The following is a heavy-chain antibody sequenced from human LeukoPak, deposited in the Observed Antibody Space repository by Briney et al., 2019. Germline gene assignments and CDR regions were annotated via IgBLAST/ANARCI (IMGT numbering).Heavy chain of an antibody. CDR3: ARAPYYYDSSGYSSPDY. CDR1: GYTFSSYY. J-gene: IGHJ4*02. V-gene: IGHV1-46*01. Sequence: ASVKVSCKASGYTFSSYYVHWVRQAPGQGLEWMGMIIPSDGFTSYAQKFQGRVTMTRDMSTSTVYMELSSLRSDDTAVYYCARAPYYYDSSGYSSPDYWGQGTLVTVSS. D-gene: IGHD3-22*01. CDR2: IIPSDGFT.